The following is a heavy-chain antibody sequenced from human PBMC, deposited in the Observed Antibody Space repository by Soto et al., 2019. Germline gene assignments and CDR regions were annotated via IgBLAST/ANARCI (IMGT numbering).Heavy chain of an antibody. V-gene: IGHV4-61*08. CDR2: VYFSGST. CDR1: GDSVSRGDYY. CDR3: ARIPVDTYMIYWSDP. J-gene: IGHJ5*02. D-gene: IGHD3-16*01. Sequence: PSETLSLTCSVSGDSVSRGDYYWSWIRQSPGKGLEWIGHVYFSGSTNYIPSLKSRLTMSVDTAKNQFSLKLNSVTAADTAVYYCARIPVDTYMIYWSDPWGQGTQVTVSS.